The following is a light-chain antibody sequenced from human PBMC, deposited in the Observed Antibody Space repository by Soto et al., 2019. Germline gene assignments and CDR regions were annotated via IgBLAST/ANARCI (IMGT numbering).Light chain of an antibody. Sequence: QSALTQPASVSGSPGQSITISCTGTSSDVGGYNYVSSYQQHPGKAPKLMIYDVSNRPSGVSNRFSGSKSGNTASLTISGLQAEDEADYYCSSYTSSSIYVFGTGTKLTVL. CDR1: SSDVGGYNY. CDR3: SSYTSSSIYV. J-gene: IGLJ1*01. V-gene: IGLV2-14*01. CDR2: DVS.